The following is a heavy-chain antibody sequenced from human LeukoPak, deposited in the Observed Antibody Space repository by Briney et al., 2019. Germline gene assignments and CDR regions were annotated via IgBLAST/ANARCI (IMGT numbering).Heavy chain of an antibody. CDR2: ISSNGGST. Sequence: GGSLRLSCAASGFTFSSYAMHWVRQAPGKGLKYVSAISSNGGSTYYANSVKGRFTISRDNSKNTLYLQMGSLRAEDMAVYYCARMGGSGSYYHWGQGTLVTVSS. D-gene: IGHD3-10*01. V-gene: IGHV3-64*01. J-gene: IGHJ5*02. CDR3: ARMGGSGSYYH. CDR1: GFTFSSYA.